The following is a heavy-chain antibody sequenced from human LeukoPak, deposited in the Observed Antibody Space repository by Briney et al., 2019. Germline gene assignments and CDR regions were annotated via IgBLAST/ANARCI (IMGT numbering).Heavy chain of an antibody. V-gene: IGHV3-23*01. CDR1: GFTFSSYA. D-gene: IGHD3-10*01. CDR2: ISGSGGST. J-gene: IGHJ6*02. Sequence: GGSLRLSCAASGFTFSSYAMSWVRQAPGKGLEWVSAISGSGGSTYYADSVKGRFTISRDNSKNTLYLQMNSLRSEDTAVYYCAREFRITMVRGVTGYYGMDVWGQGTTVTVSS. CDR3: AREFRITMVRGVTGYYGMDV.